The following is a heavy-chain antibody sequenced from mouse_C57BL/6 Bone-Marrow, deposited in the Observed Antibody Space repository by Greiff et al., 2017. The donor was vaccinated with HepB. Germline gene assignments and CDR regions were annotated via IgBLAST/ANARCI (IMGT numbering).Heavy chain of an antibody. CDR3: AREGVDPWFAY. CDR1: GYTFTSYG. D-gene: IGHD1-3*01. V-gene: IGHV1-81*01. CDR2: IYPRSGNT. Sequence: QVQLKQSGAELARPGASVKLSCKASGYTFTSYGISWVKQRTGQGLEWIGEIYPRSGNTYYNEKFKGKATLTADKSSSTAYMELRSLTSEDSAVYFCAREGVDPWFAYWGQGTLVTVSA. J-gene: IGHJ3*01.